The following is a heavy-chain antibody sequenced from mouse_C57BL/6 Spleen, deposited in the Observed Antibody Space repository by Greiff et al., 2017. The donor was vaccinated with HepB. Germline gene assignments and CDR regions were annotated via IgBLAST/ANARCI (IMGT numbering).Heavy chain of an antibody. CDR3: ARSIYDGYFSWFAY. Sequence: QLQQPGAELVKPGASVKLSCKASGYTFTSYWMHWVKQRPGQGLEWIGMIHPNSGSTYYNEKFKSKATLTVDKSSSTAYMQLSSLTSEDSAVYYCARSIYDGYFSWFAYWGQGTLVTVSA. CDR2: IHPNSGST. J-gene: IGHJ3*01. CDR1: GYTFTSYW. V-gene: IGHV1-64*01. D-gene: IGHD2-3*01.